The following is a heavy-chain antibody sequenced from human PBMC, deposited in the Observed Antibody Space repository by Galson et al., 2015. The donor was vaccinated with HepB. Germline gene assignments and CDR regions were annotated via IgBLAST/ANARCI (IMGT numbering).Heavy chain of an antibody. CDR1: GFTFSSYA. CDR3: AKGAPRDGYNY. Sequence: SLRLSCAASGFTFSSYAMSWVRQAPGKGLQWVSAISTSGVTTYYADSVKGRFTISRDNSKNTLYLQMNSLRAEDTAVYYCAKGAPRDGYNYWGQGTLVTVSS. J-gene: IGHJ4*02. D-gene: IGHD5-24*01. V-gene: IGHV3-23*01. CDR2: ISTSGVTT.